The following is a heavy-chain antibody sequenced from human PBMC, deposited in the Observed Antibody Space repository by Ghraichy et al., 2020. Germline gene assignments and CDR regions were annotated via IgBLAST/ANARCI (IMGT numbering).Heavy chain of an antibody. CDR1: GFTFSSYW. CDR3: ARVRQWLAAYYYYYDMDV. J-gene: IGHJ6*02. V-gene: IGHV3-7*04. D-gene: IGHD6-19*01. Sequence: GESLNISCAASGFTFSSYWMSWVRQAPGKGLEWVANIKQDGSEEYYVGSVKGRFTISRDNAKNSLYLQRNSLRAEDTAVYYCARVRQWLAAYYYYYDMDVWGQGTTVTVSS. CDR2: IKQDGSEE.